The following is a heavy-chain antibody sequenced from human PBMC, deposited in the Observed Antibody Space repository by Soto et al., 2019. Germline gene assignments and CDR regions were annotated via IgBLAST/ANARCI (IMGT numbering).Heavy chain of an antibody. CDR1: GFTFSSYV. Sequence: QVQLVESGGGVVQPGRSLRLSCAASGFTFSSYVMHWVRQAPGKGLEWVAVISYDGSNKYYADSVKGRFTISRDNSKNTLYLQMNSLRAEDTAVYYCARDYKMATPRDYYGMDVWGQGTTVTVSS. CDR2: ISYDGSNK. CDR3: ARDYKMATPRDYYGMDV. V-gene: IGHV3-30-3*01. J-gene: IGHJ6*02. D-gene: IGHD5-12*01.